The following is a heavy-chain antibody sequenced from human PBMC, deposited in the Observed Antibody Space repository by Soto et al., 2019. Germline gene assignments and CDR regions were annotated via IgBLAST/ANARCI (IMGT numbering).Heavy chain of an antibody. V-gene: IGHV4-59*01. J-gene: IGHJ6*02. CDR3: ARVGRIQLTYGFYYYYYGMDV. Sequence: SETLSLTCTVSGGSISSYYWSWIRQPPGKGLEWIGYIYYSGSTNYNPSLKSRVTISVDTSKNQFSLKLSSVTAADTAVYYCARVGRIQLTYGFYYYYYGMDVWGQGTTVTVSS. D-gene: IGHD5-18*01. CDR1: GGSISSYY. CDR2: IYYSGST.